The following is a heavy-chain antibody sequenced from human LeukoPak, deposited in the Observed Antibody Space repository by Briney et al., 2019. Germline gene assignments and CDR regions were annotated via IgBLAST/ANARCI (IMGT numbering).Heavy chain of an antibody. D-gene: IGHD1-1*01. J-gene: IGHJ5*02. CDR1: GGSFSGYY. Sequence: SETLSLTCAVYGGSFSGYYWSWIRQPPGKGLEWIGEINHSGSTNYNPSLKSRVTISVDTSKNQFSLKLSSVTAADTAVYYCARRRGYIFSRRNWFDPWGQGTLVTVSS. CDR3: ARRRGYIFSRRNWFDP. V-gene: IGHV4-34*01. CDR2: INHSGST.